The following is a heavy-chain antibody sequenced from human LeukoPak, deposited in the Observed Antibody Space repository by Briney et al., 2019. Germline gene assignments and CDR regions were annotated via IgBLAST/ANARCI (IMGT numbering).Heavy chain of an antibody. CDR2: IIPIFGTA. V-gene: IGHV1-69*06. CDR3: ASLGYYYDSSGYSDY. J-gene: IGHJ4*02. D-gene: IGHD3-22*01. Sequence: ASVKVSCKASGGTFSSYAISWARQAPGQGLEWMGGIIPIFGTANYAQKFQGRVTITADKSTSTAYMELSSLRSEDTAVYYCASLGYYYDSSGYSDYWGQGTLVTVSS. CDR1: GGTFSSYA.